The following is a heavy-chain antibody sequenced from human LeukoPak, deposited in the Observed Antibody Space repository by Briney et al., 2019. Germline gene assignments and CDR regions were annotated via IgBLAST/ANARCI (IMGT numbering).Heavy chain of an antibody. CDR2: ISSSSSYI. Sequence: PGGSLRLSCAASGFTFSSYSMNWVRQAPGKGLEWVSSISSSSSYIYYADSVKGRFTISRDNAKNSLYLQMNSLRAEDTAVYYCARDYAAAGRTNWFDPWGQGTLVTVSS. V-gene: IGHV3-21*01. D-gene: IGHD6-13*01. J-gene: IGHJ5*02. CDR3: ARDYAAAGRTNWFDP. CDR1: GFTFSSYS.